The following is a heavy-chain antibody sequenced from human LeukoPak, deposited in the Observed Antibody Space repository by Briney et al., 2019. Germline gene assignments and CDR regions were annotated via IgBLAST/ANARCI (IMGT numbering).Heavy chain of an antibody. J-gene: IGHJ4*02. CDR2: IYTSGST. D-gene: IGHD4-17*01. CDR1: GGSISSGSYY. CDR3: ARGYGDYRPPDY. Sequence: SETLSLTCTVFGGSISSGSYYWSWIRQPAGTGLEWIGRIYTSGSTNYNPSLKSRVTISVDTSKNQFSLKLSSVTAADTAVYYCARGYGDYRPPDYWGQGTLVTVSS. V-gene: IGHV4-61*02.